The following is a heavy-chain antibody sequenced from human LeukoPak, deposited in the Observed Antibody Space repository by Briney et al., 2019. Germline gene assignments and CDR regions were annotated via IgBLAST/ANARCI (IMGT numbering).Heavy chain of an antibody. CDR1: GGSISSYY. D-gene: IGHD3-10*01. J-gene: IGHJ4*02. CDR2: THYSGAT. Sequence: SSETLSLTCTVSGGSISSYYWSWLRQPPGKGLEYIGYTHYSGATNYNPSLKSRVTISLDTSGNQFSLKLSSVTAADTAVYYSARLDMVRGVVSDYWGQGTLVTVSS. CDR3: ARLDMVRGVVSDY. V-gene: IGHV4-59*01.